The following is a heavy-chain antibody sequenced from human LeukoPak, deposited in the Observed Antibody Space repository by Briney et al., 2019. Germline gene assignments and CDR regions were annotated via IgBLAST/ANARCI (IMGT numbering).Heavy chain of an antibody. J-gene: IGHJ4*02. D-gene: IGHD3-10*01. V-gene: IGHV3-21*01. CDR2: ISSSSSYI. Sequence: PGGSLRLSCAASGFTFSSYSMNWVRQAPGKGLEWVSSISSSSSYIYYADSVKGRFTISRDNAKNSLYLQMNSLRAEDTAVYYCARAGYGSGSYSTPYYFDYWGQGTLVTVSP. CDR3: ARAGYGSGSYSTPYYFDY. CDR1: GFTFSSYS.